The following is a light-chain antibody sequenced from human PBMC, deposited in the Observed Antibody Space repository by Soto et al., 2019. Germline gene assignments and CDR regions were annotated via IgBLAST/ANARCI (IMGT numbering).Light chain of an antibody. CDR1: QSFFYSSRNENY. CDR3: QQYYTTPIT. CDR2: GAS. J-gene: IGKJ5*01. V-gene: IGKV4-1*01. Sequence: DIVMTQSPNSLAVSLVEKATINVKSIQSFFYSSRNENYLAWYQQKPGQPPKMLINGASTRGSGVPDRFSGSGSETDFTLTVSSLQAEDVAVYYCQQYYTTPITFGQGTRLEIK.